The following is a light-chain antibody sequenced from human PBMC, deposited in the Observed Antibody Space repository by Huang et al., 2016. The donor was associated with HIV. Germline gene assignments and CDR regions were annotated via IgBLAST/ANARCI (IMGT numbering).Light chain of an antibody. CDR3: QQRSSGVT. Sequence: VLTQSPATLAWYPGERVTLACRASQSVGNYIAYYQQHPGHSPTLLIYATAYWATGTPVMCSGGGSGTYFTLTISSLEAEDGAVYYWQQRSSGVTFGGGTKVQVK. V-gene: IGKV3-11*01. J-gene: IGKJ4*01. CDR1: QSVGNY. CDR2: ATA.